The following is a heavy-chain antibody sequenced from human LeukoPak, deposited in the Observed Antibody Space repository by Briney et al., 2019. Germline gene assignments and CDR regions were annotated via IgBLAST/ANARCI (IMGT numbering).Heavy chain of an antibody. CDR2: IKQDGSVK. CDR1: GFTFSSYW. Sequence: GGSLRLSCAAPGFTFSSYWMSWVRQAPGKGLEWVANIKQDGSVKSYVDSVKGRFTISRDNAKNSLSLQMSSLRADDTAVYYCATTQFCSSSSCYSAWGSLGYWGQGTLVNVSS. V-gene: IGHV3-7*05. D-gene: IGHD2-2*01. CDR3: ATTQFCSSSSCYSAWGSLGY. J-gene: IGHJ4*02.